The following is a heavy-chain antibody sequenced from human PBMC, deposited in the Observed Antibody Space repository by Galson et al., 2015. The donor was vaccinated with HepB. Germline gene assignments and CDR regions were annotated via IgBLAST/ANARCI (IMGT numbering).Heavy chain of an antibody. V-gene: IGHV5-51*01. CDR1: GYSFSTHW. D-gene: IGHD2-21*01. CDR3: ARQADIVAPFDY. J-gene: IGHJ4*02. Sequence: QSGAEVKKPGESLKISCQASGYSFSTHWIGWVRQVPGQGMGWLGIIYPGDSDTKYSPAFQGHVTISVDRSVTSAYLQWTSLKVSDTATYFCARQADIVAPFDYWGQGTLVTVSS. CDR2: IYPGDSDT.